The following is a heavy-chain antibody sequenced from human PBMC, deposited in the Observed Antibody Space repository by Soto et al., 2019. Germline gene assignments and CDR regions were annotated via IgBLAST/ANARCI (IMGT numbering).Heavy chain of an antibody. V-gene: IGHV3-30*18. Sequence: QVPLVESGGGVVQPGRSLRLSCAASGFTFSSYGMHWVRQAPGKGLEWVAVISYDGSNKYYADSVKGRFTISRDNSKNTLYLQMNSLRAEDTAVYYCAKGSVDSYGMDVWGQGTTVTVSS. CDR1: GFTFSSYG. D-gene: IGHD3-22*01. J-gene: IGHJ6*02. CDR3: AKGSVDSYGMDV. CDR2: ISYDGSNK.